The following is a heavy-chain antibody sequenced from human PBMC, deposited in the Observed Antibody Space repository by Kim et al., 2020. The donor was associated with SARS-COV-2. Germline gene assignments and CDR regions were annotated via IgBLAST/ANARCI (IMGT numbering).Heavy chain of an antibody. CDR3: AREGKWELPLYY. D-gene: IGHD1-26*01. V-gene: IGHV3-33*01. Sequence: YYATAVKSRFTICRDNSKNALYLQRNSLRAEDTAVYYCAREGKWELPLYYWGQGTLVTVSS. J-gene: IGHJ4*02.